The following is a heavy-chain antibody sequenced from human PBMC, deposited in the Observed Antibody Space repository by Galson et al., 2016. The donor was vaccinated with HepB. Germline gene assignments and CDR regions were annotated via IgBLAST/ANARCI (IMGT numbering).Heavy chain of an antibody. J-gene: IGHJ5*02. CDR2: ISASGVT. CDR1: GFRFTKFA. CDR3: AKGATGKVIGWLDP. V-gene: IGHV3-23*01. Sequence: SLRLSCAASGFRFTKFAMTWVRQAPGKGLEWVSGISASGVTYYADAVRGRFTVSRDDSKNTVFLQMKSLRADDTALYYCAKGATGKVIGWLDPWGQGTQVTVSS. D-gene: IGHD1-1*01.